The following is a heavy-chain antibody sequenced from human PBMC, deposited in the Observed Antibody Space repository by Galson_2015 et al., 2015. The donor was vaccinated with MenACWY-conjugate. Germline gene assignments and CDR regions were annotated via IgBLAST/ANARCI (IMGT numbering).Heavy chain of an antibody. Sequence: SLRLSRAASGFTFSSYWMHWVRQAPGKGLVWVSRINGAGTDTSYADSVKGRFTISRDNAKNTLYLQMNSLRDDDTAVYYCVRSVVAAYGYFDYWGQGTLVTVSS. D-gene: IGHD2-15*01. CDR1: GFTFSSYW. CDR2: INGAGTDT. CDR3: VRSVVAAYGYFDY. V-gene: IGHV3-74*01. J-gene: IGHJ4*02.